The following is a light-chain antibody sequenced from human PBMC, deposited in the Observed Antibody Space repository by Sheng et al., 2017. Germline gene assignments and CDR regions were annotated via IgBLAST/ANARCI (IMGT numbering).Light chain of an antibody. CDR3: QQVNSFPPSGT. Sequence: DIQMTQSPSSLSASVGDRVTITCRASQNINNFLNWYQQKPGRAPNLLIYAATSLQSGVPSRFSGSGSGTEFTLTISSLQPEDFATYYCQQVNSFPPSGTFGQGTKVEIK. V-gene: IGKV1-39*01. J-gene: IGKJ1*01. CDR1: QNINNF. CDR2: AAT.